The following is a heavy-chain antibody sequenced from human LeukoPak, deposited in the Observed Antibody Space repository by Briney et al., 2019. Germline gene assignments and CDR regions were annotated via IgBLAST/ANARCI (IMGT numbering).Heavy chain of an antibody. CDR1: GFTFSSYG. D-gene: IGHD2-2*02. CDR3: AKDSGYCSSTSCYMNY. Sequence: GGSLRLSCAASGFTFSSYGMHWVRQAPGKGLEWVGVISYDGSNKYYADSVKGRFTISRDNSKNTLYLQMNSLRAEDTAVYYCAKDSGYCSSTSCYMNYWGQGTLVTVSS. J-gene: IGHJ4*02. V-gene: IGHV3-30*18. CDR2: ISYDGSNK.